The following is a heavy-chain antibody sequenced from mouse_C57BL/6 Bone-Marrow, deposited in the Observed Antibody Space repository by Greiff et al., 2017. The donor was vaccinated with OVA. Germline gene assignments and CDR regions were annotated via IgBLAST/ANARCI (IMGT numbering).Heavy chain of an antibody. D-gene: IGHD1-1*01. CDR2: IYPRSGNT. J-gene: IGHJ2*01. Sequence: QVQLKESGAELARPGASVKLSCKASGYTFTSYGISWVKQRTGQGLEWIGEIYPRSGNTYYNEKFKGKATLTADKSSSTAYMELRSLTSEDSAVYFCARSLFITTVVAADYWGKGTTLTVSS. CDR1: GYTFTSYG. V-gene: IGHV1-81*01. CDR3: ARSLFITTVVAADY.